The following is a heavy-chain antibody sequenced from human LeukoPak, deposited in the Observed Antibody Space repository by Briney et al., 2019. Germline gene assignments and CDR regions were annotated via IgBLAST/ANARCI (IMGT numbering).Heavy chain of an antibody. CDR2: MNPNSGNT. D-gene: IGHD3-10*01. CDR1: GYTFTSYD. CDR3: ASRPMVRGVATAVDY. J-gene: IGHJ4*02. Sequence: ASVKVSCKASGYTFTSYDINWVRQATGQGLEWMGWMNPNSGNTGCAQKFQGRVTMTRNTSISTAYMELSSLRSEDTAVYYCASRPMVRGVATAVDYWGQGTLVTVSS. V-gene: IGHV1-8*01.